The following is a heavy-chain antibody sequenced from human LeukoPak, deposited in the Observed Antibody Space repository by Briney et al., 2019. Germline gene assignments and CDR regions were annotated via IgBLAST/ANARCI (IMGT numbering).Heavy chain of an antibody. D-gene: IGHD4-17*01. CDR1: GFTFSSYG. V-gene: IGHV3-30*18. CDR2: ISYHGTNK. CDR3: AKRENDYGGDSLDN. J-gene: IGHJ4*02. Sequence: AGGSLRLSCAASGFTFSSYGMHWVRQAPGKGLEWVAVISYHGTNKYYADSVKGRFTVSRDNSNNTVYLQMNSLRAEDTAVYFCAKRENDYGGDSLDNWGQGTLVTVSS.